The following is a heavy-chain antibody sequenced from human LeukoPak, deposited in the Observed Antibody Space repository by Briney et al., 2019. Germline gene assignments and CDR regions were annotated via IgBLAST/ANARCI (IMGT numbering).Heavy chain of an antibody. J-gene: IGHJ3*01. V-gene: IGHV4-59*01. CDR1: GASTSAYY. CDR3: AHSKRGGGYYINAFAV. CDR2: SYSGGNA. D-gene: IGHD1-26*01. Sequence: SETLSLTCTVSGASTSAYYWSWIRQPPGKGLEWIGYSYSGGNANYNPSLKSRVTISIDTSENQSSLRLTSVTAADTAVYFCAHSKRGGGYYINAFAVWGQGALVTISS.